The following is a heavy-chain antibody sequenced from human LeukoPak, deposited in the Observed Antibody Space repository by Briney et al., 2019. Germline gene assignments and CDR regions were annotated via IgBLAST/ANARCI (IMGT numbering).Heavy chain of an antibody. Sequence: GGSLRLSCAASGFTFSTYSMNGVGRAPGKGRGGVSYISISSSTIYYADSVKGRFTISRDNAKNSLYLQMNSLRAEDTAVYYCARGSTYYDSSGQVPFDYWGQGTLVTVSS. CDR2: ISISSSTI. J-gene: IGHJ4*02. CDR3: ARGSTYYDSSGQVPFDY. CDR1: GFTFSTYS. D-gene: IGHD3-22*01. V-gene: IGHV3-48*01.